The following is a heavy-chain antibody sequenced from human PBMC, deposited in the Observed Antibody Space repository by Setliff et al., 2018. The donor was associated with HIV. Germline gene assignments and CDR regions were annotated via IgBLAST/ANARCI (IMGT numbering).Heavy chain of an antibody. D-gene: IGHD3-10*01. V-gene: IGHV4-59*08. CDR1: GGSINSYF. CDR2: IYYTGST. J-gene: IGHJ4*02. CDR3: ARGTIDLWFGELPLDY. Sequence: PSETLSLTCTVSGGSINSYFWSWIRQPPGKGLEWIAYIYYTGSTNYNPSLKSRVTISVDTSKNQFSLKLNSVTAADTAVYYCARGTIDLWFGELPLDYWGQGTLVTVSS.